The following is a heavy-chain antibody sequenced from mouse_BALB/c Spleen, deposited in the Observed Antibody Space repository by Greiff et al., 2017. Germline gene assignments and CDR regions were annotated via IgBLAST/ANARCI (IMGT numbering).Heavy chain of an antibody. CDR3: NVYYGSSYYAMDY. Sequence: EVMLVESGAELVRSGASVKLSCTASGFNIKDYYMHWVKQRPEQGLEWIGWIDPENGDTEYAPKFQGKATMTADTSSNTAYLQLSSLTSEDTAVYYCNVYYGSSYYAMDYWGQGTSVTVSS. V-gene: IGHV14-4*02. J-gene: IGHJ4*01. CDR1: GFNIKDYY. CDR2: IDPENGDT. D-gene: IGHD1-1*01.